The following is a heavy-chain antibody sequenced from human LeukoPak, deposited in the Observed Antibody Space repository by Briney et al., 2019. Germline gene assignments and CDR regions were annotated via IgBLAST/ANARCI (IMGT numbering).Heavy chain of an antibody. CDR2: IRTEDYDGAT. Sequence: PGGSLRPSCAASGFNFGDYAMSWVRQAPGKGLEWVGFIRTEDYDGATDYAASVKGRFTISRDDSKNIAYLQMDSLKTEDTAVYYCARTYGYYYFYMDVWGKGTTVTVSS. CDR3: ARTYGYYYFYMDV. V-gene: IGHV3-49*04. J-gene: IGHJ6*03. D-gene: IGHD3-10*01. CDR1: GFNFGDYA.